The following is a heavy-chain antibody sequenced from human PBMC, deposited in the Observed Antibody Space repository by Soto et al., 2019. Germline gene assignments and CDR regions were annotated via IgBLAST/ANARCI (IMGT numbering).Heavy chain of an antibody. J-gene: IGHJ6*02. CDR1: GYIFTMYG. D-gene: IGHD3-16*01. CDR2: ISGYNGNT. CDR3: ARIPHNFNWVPYGLDV. Sequence: ASVKVSCKASGYIFTMYGFSGVVQAALRGLEWMGWISGYNGNTNYAQKFQDRVTMTTDTSTRTAHMELRSLRSDDTAVYYCARIPHNFNWVPYGLDVWGQGTTVTVSS. V-gene: IGHV1-18*01.